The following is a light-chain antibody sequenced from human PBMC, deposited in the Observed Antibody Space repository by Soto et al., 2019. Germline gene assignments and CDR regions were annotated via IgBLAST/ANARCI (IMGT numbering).Light chain of an antibody. CDR1: QGIRND. Sequence: AIQMTQSPSSLSASVGDRVTITCRASQGIRNDLGWYQQKPGKAPKLLXYAASSLERGVPSRFSGGGSGTDFTLNISSLQPDDFATYYCQQNYRATPWTFGQGTKVDIK. CDR3: QQNYRATPWT. CDR2: AAS. J-gene: IGKJ1*01. V-gene: IGKV1-6*01.